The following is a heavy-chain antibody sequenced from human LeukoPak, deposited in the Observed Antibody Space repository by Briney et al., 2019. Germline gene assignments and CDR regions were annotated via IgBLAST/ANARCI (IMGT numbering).Heavy chain of an antibody. D-gene: IGHD6-19*01. CDR1: GYTVTSYG. V-gene: IGHV1-18*01. CDR2: ISAYSGYT. J-gene: IGHJ4*02. CDR3: ARNGSGWYLLDY. Sequence: GASVKVSCKATGYTVTSYGISWVRQAPGQGPEWMGWISAYSGYTNYAQKFQGRVTMTTDTSTNTAYMELRSLRSDDTAVYYCARNGSGWYLLDYWGQGTLVTVSS.